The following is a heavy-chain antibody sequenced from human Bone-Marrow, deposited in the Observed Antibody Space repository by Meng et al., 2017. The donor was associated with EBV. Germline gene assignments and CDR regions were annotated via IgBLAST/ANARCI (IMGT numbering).Heavy chain of an antibody. Sequence: QVQVPGSGPGLVKPSVTLSLTCSVSGGSVSSGSSYWSWIRQPPGKGLEWIGYIYYSGSTNYNPSLKSRVTISVDTSKNQFSLKLSSVTAADTAVYYCARDNVDTAMVPHWGQGTLVTVSS. CDR3: ARDNVDTAMVPH. D-gene: IGHD5-18*01. CDR2: IYYSGST. CDR1: GGSVSSGSSY. J-gene: IGHJ4*02. V-gene: IGHV4-61*01.